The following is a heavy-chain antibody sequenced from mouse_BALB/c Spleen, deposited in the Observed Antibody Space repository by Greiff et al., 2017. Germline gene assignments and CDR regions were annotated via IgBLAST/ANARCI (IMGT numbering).Heavy chain of an antibody. Sequence: QVQLQKSGAELVRPGTSVKMSCKAAGYTFTNYWIGWVKQRPGHGLEWIGDIYPGGGYTNYNEKFKGKATLTADTSSSTAYMQLSSLTSEDSAIYYCARSGYYGSSPAWFAYWGQGTLVTVSA. CDR3: ARSGYYGSSPAWFAY. D-gene: IGHD1-1*01. V-gene: IGHV1-63*02. CDR1: GYTFTNYW. CDR2: IYPGGGYT. J-gene: IGHJ3*01.